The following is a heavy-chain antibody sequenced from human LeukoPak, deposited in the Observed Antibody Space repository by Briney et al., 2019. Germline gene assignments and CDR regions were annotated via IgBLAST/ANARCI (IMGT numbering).Heavy chain of an antibody. CDR1: GYTFTGYD. D-gene: IGHD3-3*01. CDR3: ASGQTRRFLEWLYFDY. CDR2: MNPNSGNT. J-gene: IGHJ4*02. V-gene: IGHV1-8*01. Sequence: ASVKVSCRASGYTFTGYDINWVRQATGQGLEWMGWMNPNSGNTGYAQKFQGRVTMTRNTSISTAYMELSSLRSEDTAVYYCASGQTRRFLEWLYFDYWGQGTLVTVSS.